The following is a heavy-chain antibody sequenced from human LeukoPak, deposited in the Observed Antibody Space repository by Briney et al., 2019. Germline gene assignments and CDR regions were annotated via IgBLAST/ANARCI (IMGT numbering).Heavy chain of an antibody. D-gene: IGHD3-22*01. V-gene: IGHV4-39*01. CDR1: GGSISSTSYY. CDR3: AGITMIVVRAFDI. CDR2: IYYSGST. J-gene: IGHJ3*02. Sequence: SETLSLTCTVSGGSISSTSYYWGWIRQPPGKGLEWIASIYYSGSTYYNPSLKSRVTISVDTSKNQFSLRLNSVTAADTAVYYCAGITMIVVRAFDIWGQGTMVTVSS.